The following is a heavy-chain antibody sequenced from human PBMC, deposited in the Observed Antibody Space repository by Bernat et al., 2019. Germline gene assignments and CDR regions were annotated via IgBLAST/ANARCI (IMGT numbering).Heavy chain of an antibody. J-gene: IGHJ4*02. V-gene: IGHV3-7*03. CDR2: VRQGGSET. CDR1: GFTFSSYQ. D-gene: IGHD2-2*01. CDR3: ARDYPWDCSSTSCPGPLDY. Sequence: EVQLVESGGGLGQPGGSLRLSCAASGFTFSSYQMSWVRRSPGKGLEWVATVRQGGSETSYVDSVGGRFIISRDNARNSVYLQMNNLRVEDTAVYYCARDYPWDCSSTSCPGPLDYWGQGTLVTVTS.